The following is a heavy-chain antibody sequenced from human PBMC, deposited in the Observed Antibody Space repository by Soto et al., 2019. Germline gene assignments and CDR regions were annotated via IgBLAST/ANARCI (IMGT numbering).Heavy chain of an antibody. V-gene: IGHV1-46*03. Sequence: ASVKVSCKASGYTFTSYYMHWVRQAPGQGLEWMGIINPSGGSTSYAQKFQGRVTMTRDTSTSTVYMELSSLRSEDTAVYYCAREGSYYDFWSGPRAPADYWGQGTLVTVSS. CDR2: INPSGGST. CDR1: GYTFTSYY. D-gene: IGHD3-3*01. J-gene: IGHJ4*02. CDR3: AREGSYYDFWSGPRAPADY.